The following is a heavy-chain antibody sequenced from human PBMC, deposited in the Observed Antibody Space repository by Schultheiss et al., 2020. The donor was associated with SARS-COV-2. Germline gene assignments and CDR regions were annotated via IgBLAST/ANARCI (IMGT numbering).Heavy chain of an antibody. CDR1: GGTFSSYA. D-gene: IGHD3-3*01. J-gene: IGHJ6*02. V-gene: IGHV1-69*13. CDR3: VRDRISVTLFGVVKDGMDV. Sequence: SVKVSCKASGGTFSSYAISWVRQAPGQGLEWMGGIIPLFGTANYALKFQGRVTITADESTSTAYVELRSLRSEDTAVYYCVRDRISVTLFGVVKDGMDVWGQGTTVTVSS. CDR2: IIPLFGTA.